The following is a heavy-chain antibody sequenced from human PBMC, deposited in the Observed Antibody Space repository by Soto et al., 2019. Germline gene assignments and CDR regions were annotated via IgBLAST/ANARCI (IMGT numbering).Heavy chain of an antibody. V-gene: IGHV1-24*01. J-gene: IGHJ4*02. CDR3: AIHVRRSNYFDN. CDR1: GYTLTELS. D-gene: IGHD3-10*01. Sequence: ASVKVSCKVSGYTLTELSIHWVRQAPGEGLEWMGGFDLENGETIYAQRFQGRVTMTEESSADTPYMELSSLRSEDTAVYYCAIHVRRSNYFDNWGKGTMFTVSS. CDR2: FDLENGET.